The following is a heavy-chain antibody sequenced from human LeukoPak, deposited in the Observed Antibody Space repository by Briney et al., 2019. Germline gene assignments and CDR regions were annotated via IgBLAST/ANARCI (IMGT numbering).Heavy chain of an antibody. CDR2: IDPNRGGT. CDR3: ARGGRRNGLDY. D-gene: IGHD5-24*01. J-gene: IGHJ4*02. CDR1: GYTFTGYH. Sequence: ASVKVSCKTSGYTFTGYHMHWVRQAPGQGLEWMGWIDPNRGGTNFAQKFQGRVSMARDTSISTAYMELSRLTSDDTAVYYCARGGRRNGLDYWGQGTLVTVSS. V-gene: IGHV1-2*02.